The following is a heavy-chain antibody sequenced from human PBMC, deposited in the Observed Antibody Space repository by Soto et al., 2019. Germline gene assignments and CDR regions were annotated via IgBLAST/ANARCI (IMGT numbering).Heavy chain of an antibody. J-gene: IGHJ5*02. Sequence: ETLSLTCTVSGGSISSYYWSWIRQPPGKGLEWIGYIYYSGSTNYNPSLKSRVTISVDMSKNQFSLKLSSVTAADTAVYYCARAGGVVAAINWFDPWDQGTLVTVSS. CDR2: IYYSGST. CDR3: ARAGGVVAAINWFDP. V-gene: IGHV4-59*01. D-gene: IGHD2-15*01. CDR1: GGSISSYY.